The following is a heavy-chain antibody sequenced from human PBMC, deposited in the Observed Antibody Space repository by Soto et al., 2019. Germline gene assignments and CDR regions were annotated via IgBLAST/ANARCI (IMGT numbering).Heavy chain of an antibody. CDR1: GGSLTNDY. Sequence: PSETLSLTCIVSGGSLTNDYWSWIRRSPGKGLGWIGDIYYSGSTNYNPSLKGRVLISIDTSKNEFSLKLRSMTAADTAVYYCARHFTRRTASGVFLFWGQGSLVTVSS. D-gene: IGHD2-21*02. CDR3: ARHFTRRTASGVFLF. J-gene: IGHJ4*02. V-gene: IGHV4-59*08. CDR2: IYYSGST.